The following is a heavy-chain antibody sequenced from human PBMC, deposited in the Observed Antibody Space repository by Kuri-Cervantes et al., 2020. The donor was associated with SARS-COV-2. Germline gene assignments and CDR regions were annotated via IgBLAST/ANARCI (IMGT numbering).Heavy chain of an antibody. CDR2: IYYSGST. CDR3: ARSKGSSSSYYFDY. D-gene: IGHD6-13*01. J-gene: IGHJ4*02. Sequence: SETLSLTCTVSGGSISSSGYYWGWIRQPPGKGLEWIGSIYYSGSTYYNPSLKSRVTISVDTSKNQFSLKLSSVTAADTAVYYCARSKGSSSSYYFDYWGQGTLVTGAS. V-gene: IGHV4-39*01. CDR1: GGSISSSGYY.